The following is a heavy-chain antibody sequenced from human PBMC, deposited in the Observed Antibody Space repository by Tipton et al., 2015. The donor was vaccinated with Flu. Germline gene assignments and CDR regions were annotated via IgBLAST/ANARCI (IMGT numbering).Heavy chain of an antibody. CDR2: IYYSGST. CDR3: ARFSLWFGELLGIDY. CDR1: GASISSGDYY. D-gene: IGHD3-10*01. V-gene: IGHV4-30-4*01. J-gene: IGHJ4*02. Sequence: TLSLTCTVSGASISSGDYYWSWIRQSPGKGLQYIGYIYYSGSTYYNPALRSRLIMSIDTSKNQFSLKLNSVTDADTAVYYCARFSLWFGELLGIDYWGQGTLVTVSS.